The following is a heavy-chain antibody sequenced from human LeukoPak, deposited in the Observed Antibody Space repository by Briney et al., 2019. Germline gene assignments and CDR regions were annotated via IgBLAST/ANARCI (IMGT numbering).Heavy chain of an antibody. CDR1: GGSFSSYF. V-gene: IGHV4-59*12. D-gene: IGHD3-10*01. CDR2: IYYSGST. J-gene: IGHJ4*02. Sequence: AETLSLTCTVSGGSFSSYFWSWIRQPPGKGLEWIGYIYYSGSTHYNPSLQSRVTISVDTSKNQFSLKLSSVTAADTAVYYCARDFYYYGSGSYYFDYWGQGTLVTVSS. CDR3: ARDFYYYGSGSYYFDY.